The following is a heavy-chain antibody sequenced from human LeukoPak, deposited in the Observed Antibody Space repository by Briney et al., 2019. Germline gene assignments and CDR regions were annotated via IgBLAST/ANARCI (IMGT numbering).Heavy chain of an antibody. V-gene: IGHV4-59*01. J-gene: IGHJ4*02. Sequence: SETLSLTCTVSGDSISSYYWSWIRQPPGKGLEWIGYIYYSGSTNYNPSLKSRVTISVDTSKDQFSLKLSSVTAADTAVYYCASYSSGKGIDYWGQGTLVTVSS. CDR2: IYYSGST. CDR1: GDSISSYY. D-gene: IGHD6-19*01. CDR3: ASYSSGKGIDY.